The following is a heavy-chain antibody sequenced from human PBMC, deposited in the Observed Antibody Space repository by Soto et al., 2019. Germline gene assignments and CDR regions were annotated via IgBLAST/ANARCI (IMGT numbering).Heavy chain of an antibody. CDR2: ISPSGSP. CDR1: GGSANSGGYS. J-gene: IGHJ5*02. Sequence: QVQLQESGSRLVRPSQTVSLTCSVSGGSANSGGYSWSWIRQPPGKGLEWIAFISPSGSPAYNPSLKSRVTISVDRSKNQISLELSSVTAADTAVYDCTRGVLAWGPGTRVTVSS. CDR3: TRGVLA. D-gene: IGHD2-8*01. V-gene: IGHV4-30-2*01.